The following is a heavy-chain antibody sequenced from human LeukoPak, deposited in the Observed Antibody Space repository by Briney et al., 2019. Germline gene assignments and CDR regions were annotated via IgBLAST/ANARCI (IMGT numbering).Heavy chain of an antibody. CDR1: GFTFSKYD. V-gene: IGHV3-23*01. CDR2: INNSGGRT. J-gene: IGHJ4*02. D-gene: IGHD2/OR15-2a*01. Sequence: PGGSLRLSCAASGFTFSKYDMSWVRQGPGKGPEWVSGINNSGGRTYYADSVKGRFTISRDNSKNTLYLQMNSLRAEDTAVYYCARGVWHQGTLGYWGQGTLVTVS. CDR3: ARGVWHQGTLGY.